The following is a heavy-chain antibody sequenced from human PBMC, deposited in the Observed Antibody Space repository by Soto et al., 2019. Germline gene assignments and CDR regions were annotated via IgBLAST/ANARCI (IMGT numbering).Heavy chain of an antibody. V-gene: IGHV5-51*01. J-gene: IGHJ6*02. CDR1: GYSFSSYW. D-gene: IGHD6-6*01. CDR2: IYPGDSDT. Sequence: PGESLRISWRGSGYSFSSYWIAWVRQMPGKGLEWMGIIYPGDSDTRYSPSFQGQVTISADKSVSTAYLQWSSLKASDTAMYYCARRASSSVTTPYGMDVWGQGTTVTVSS. CDR3: ARRASSSVTTPYGMDV.